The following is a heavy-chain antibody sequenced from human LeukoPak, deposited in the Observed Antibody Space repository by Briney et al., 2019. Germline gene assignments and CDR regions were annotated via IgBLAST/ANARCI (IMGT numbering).Heavy chain of an antibody. CDR2: IKQDGSEK. J-gene: IGHJ4*02. D-gene: IGHD2-2*01. V-gene: IGHV3-7*01. CDR3: ASFVVGGDY. CDR1: GFTFSSYW. Sequence: GGSLRLSCAASGFTFSSYWMSWARQAPGKGLEWVANIKQDGSEKYYVDSVRGRFTISRDNAKNSLYLQMNSLRAEDTAVYYCASFVVGGDYWGQGTLVTVSS.